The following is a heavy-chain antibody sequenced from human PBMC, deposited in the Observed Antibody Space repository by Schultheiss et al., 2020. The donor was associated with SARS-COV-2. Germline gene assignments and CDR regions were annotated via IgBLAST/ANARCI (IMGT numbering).Heavy chain of an antibody. J-gene: IGHJ4*02. D-gene: IGHD1-26*01. CDR1: GFTFSSYA. CDR3: ARQIGTYYDY. Sequence: GGSLRLSCAASGFTFSSYAMHWVRQAPGKGLEWVSGISWNSGSIGYADSVKGRFTISRDNAKNSLSLQMNSLRAEDTAVFHCARQIGTYYDYWGQGTLVTVSS. V-gene: IGHV3-21*04. CDR2: ISWNSGSI.